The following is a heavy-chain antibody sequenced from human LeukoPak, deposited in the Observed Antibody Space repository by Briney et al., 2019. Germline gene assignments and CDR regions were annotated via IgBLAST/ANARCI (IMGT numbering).Heavy chain of an antibody. J-gene: IGHJ4*02. V-gene: IGHV4-61*05. CDR2: IYYSGST. Sequence: PSETLSLTCTVSGGSISSSSYYWGWIRQPPGKGLEWIGYIYYSGSTNYNPSLKSRVTISVDTSKNQFSLKLSSVTAADTAVYYCARRIAAAGTRPFHYWGQGTLVTVSS. CDR3: ARRIAAAGTRPFHY. D-gene: IGHD6-13*01. CDR1: GGSISSSSYY.